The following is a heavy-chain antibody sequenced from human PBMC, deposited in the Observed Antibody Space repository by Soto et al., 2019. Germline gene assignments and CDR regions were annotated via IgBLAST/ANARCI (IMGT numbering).Heavy chain of an antibody. Sequence: GGSLRLSCAASGFTFSSYAMSWVRQAPGKGLEWVSAISGSGGSTYYADSVKGRFTISRDNAKNTLYLQMNSLRAEDTAVYYCAKDPYEFWSGPSGMDVWGQGTTVTVAS. V-gene: IGHV3-23*01. CDR3: AKDPYEFWSGPSGMDV. CDR2: ISGSGGST. J-gene: IGHJ6*02. D-gene: IGHD3-3*01. CDR1: GFTFSSYA.